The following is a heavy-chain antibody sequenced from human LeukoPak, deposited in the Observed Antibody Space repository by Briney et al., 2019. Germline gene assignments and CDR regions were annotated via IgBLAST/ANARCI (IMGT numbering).Heavy chain of an antibody. CDR2: ISSSIIAK. J-gene: IGHJ4*02. CDR3: ARFPWGCRGGCC. D-gene: IGHD7-27*01. Sequence: GGSLRLSCAASGFTFSAYYMTWLRQAPGKGLEWVSYISSSIIAKYYADSVKGRFTISRDNAKNSLYLQMNSLRAEDTAVYYCARFPWGCRGGCCWGRGTLFTVSS. V-gene: IGHV3-11*01. CDR1: GFTFSAYY.